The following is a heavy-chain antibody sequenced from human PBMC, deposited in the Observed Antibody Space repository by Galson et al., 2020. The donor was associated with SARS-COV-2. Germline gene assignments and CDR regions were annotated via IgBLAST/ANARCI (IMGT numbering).Heavy chain of an antibody. V-gene: IGHV4-61*02. J-gene: IGHJ4*02. CDR1: GDSITSDHYC. Sequence: SETLSLTCTVSGDSITSDHYCWGWVRQPARKGLEWIGRIYTGGSTNYSPSLQNRVTISVDTSKNQFSLKLSSVTAADTAVYYCARQVSGPLRQIDYWGQGTLVTVSS. CDR3: ARQVSGPLRQIDY. D-gene: IGHD1-20*01. CDR2: IYTGGST.